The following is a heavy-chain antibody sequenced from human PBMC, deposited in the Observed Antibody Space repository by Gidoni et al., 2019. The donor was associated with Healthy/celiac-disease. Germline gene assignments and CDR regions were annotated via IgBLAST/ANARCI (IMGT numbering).Heavy chain of an antibody. V-gene: IGHV2-26*01. CDR2: IFSNDEK. CDR1: GFSLSNARLG. J-gene: IGHJ6*03. CDR3: ARNRVDSSGYFYYYYYMDV. D-gene: IGHD3-22*01. Sequence: QVTLKESGPVLVKPPETLTLTCTVSGFSLSNARLGVSWIRQPPGKALEWLAHIFSNDEKSYSTSLKSRLTISKDTSKSQVVLTMTNMDPVDTATYYCARNRVDSSGYFYYYYYMDVWGKGTTVTVSS.